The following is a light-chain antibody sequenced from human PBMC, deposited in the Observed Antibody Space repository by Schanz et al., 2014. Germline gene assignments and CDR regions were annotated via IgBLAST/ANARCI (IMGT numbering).Light chain of an antibody. V-gene: IGLV2-23*01. CDR1: SSDIGTYNY. CDR2: EGS. Sequence: QSALTQPPSASGSPGQSVTISCTGSSSDIGTYNYVSWYQHHPGKAPKLMIYEGSKRPSGVSNRFSGSGSGNTASLTISGLQAEDEADYYCCSYAGRPWVFGGGTKLTVL. CDR3: CSYAGRPWV. J-gene: IGLJ3*02.